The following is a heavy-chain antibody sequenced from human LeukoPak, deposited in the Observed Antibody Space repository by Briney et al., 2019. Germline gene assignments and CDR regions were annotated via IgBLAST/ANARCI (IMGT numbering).Heavy chain of an antibody. V-gene: IGHV4-39*01. CDR1: GDSMSSHY. Sequence: SETLSLTCTVSGDSMSSHYWGWFRQPPGTGLEWIGVVYYSGSTYYTPSLKSRVTISVDTSKNQFSLRLNSVTAADTAVYYCARQRLWADYWGQGTLVTVSS. D-gene: IGHD1-26*01. CDR3: ARQRLWADY. J-gene: IGHJ4*02. CDR2: VYYSGST.